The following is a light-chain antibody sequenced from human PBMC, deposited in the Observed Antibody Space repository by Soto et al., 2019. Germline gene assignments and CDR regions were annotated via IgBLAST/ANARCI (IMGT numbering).Light chain of an antibody. CDR3: SSYTRSSTPYG. CDR2: EVS. Sequence: QSALTQPASVSGSPGQSITISCTGTSSDVGGYNYVSWYQQHPGKAPKLMIYEVSNRPSRVSNRFSGSKSGNTASLTISGLQAEDEADYYCSSYTRSSTPYGYGTGTKLTVL. J-gene: IGLJ1*01. V-gene: IGLV2-14*01. CDR1: SSDVGGYNY.